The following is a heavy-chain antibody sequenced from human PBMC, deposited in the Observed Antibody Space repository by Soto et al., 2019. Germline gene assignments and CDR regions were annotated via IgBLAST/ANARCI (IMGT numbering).Heavy chain of an antibody. CDR2: TFYRSKWYN. CDR3: TTDCDDSNGSWSGGFAY. CDR1: GDSVSSNRAS. V-gene: IGHV6-1*01. Sequence: PSQTLSLTCVISGDSVSSNRASWNWIRQSPSRGLEWLGRTFYRSKWYNDYATSVKSRITINPDTAKNQFSLRLNSVTPEDTAVYYCTTDCDDSNGSWSGGFAYWAQGTLVTVSS. D-gene: IGHD3-10*01. J-gene: IGHJ4*02.